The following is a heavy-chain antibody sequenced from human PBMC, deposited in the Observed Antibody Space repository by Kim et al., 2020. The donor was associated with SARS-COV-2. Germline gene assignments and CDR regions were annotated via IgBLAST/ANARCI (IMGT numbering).Heavy chain of an antibody. CDR3: ARGVLVVPAAILVPYYGMDV. D-gene: IGHD2-2*02. V-gene: IGHV4-31*03. CDR1: GGSISSGGYY. CDR2: IYYSGST. J-gene: IGHJ6*02. Sequence: SETLSLTCTVSGGSISSGGYYWSWIRQHPGKGLEWIGYIYYSGSTYYNPSLKSRVTISVDTSKNQFSLKLSSVTAADTAVYYCARGVLVVPAAILVPYYGMDVWGQGTTVTVSS.